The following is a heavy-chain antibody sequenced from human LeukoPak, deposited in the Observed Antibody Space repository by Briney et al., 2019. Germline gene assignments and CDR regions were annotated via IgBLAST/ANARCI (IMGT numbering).Heavy chain of an antibody. D-gene: IGHD5-18*01. CDR2: IYHSGST. CDR3: ARARRTSGYSYGFDY. CDR1: GGSIRRADYY. V-gene: IGHV4-39*07. J-gene: IGHJ4*02. Sequence: SETLSLTCTVSGGSIRRADYYWAWIRQSPGKGLEWIGSIYHSGSTYYNPSLQSRVTKSVDTSKNQFSLKLSSVTAADTAVYYCARARRTSGYSYGFDYWGQGTLVTVSS.